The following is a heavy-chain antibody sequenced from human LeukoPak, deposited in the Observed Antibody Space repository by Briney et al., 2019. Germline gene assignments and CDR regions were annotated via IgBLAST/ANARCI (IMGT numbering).Heavy chain of an antibody. Sequence: PGGSLRLSCAASGFTFDDYGMSWVRQAPGKGLEWVSSISSSSSYIYYADSVKGRFTISRDNAKNSLYLQMNSLRAEDTAVYYCARELGRWLPHRSSDYWGQGTLVTVSS. CDR3: ARELGRWLPHRSSDY. CDR2: ISSSSSYI. D-gene: IGHD5-24*01. J-gene: IGHJ4*02. V-gene: IGHV3-21*01. CDR1: GFTFDDYG.